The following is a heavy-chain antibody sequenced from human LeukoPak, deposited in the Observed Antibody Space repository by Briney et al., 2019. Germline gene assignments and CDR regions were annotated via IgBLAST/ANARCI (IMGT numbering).Heavy chain of an antibody. Sequence: SGPTLVNPTQTLTLTCTFSGFSLSTSGVGVGWIRQPPGKSLEWLALIYWDDDKRYSPSLKSRLTITKDTSKNQVVLTMTNMDPVDTATYYCAHTGAPGSSWYGPTFDYWGQGTLVTVSS. J-gene: IGHJ4*02. CDR1: GFSLSTSGVG. CDR3: AHTGAPGSSWYGPTFDY. CDR2: IYWDDDK. V-gene: IGHV2-5*02. D-gene: IGHD6-13*01.